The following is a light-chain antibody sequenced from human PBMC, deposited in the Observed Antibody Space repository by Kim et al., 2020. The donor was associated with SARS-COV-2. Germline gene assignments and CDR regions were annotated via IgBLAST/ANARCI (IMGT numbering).Light chain of an antibody. J-gene: IGKJ2*01. CDR3: QKRRNWPPMYT. CDR1: QSVNSY. Sequence: SPGERATLSCRASQSVNSYLDWYQQRPSQAPRLLIYDASNRATGIQARFSGSGSGTDFTLTISSLEPEDFAVYYCQKRRNWPPMYTFGQGTKLEI. V-gene: IGKV3-11*01. CDR2: DAS.